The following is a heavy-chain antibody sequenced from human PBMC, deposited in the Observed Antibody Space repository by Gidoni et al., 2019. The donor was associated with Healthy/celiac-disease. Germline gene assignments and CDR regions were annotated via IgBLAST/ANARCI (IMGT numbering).Heavy chain of an antibody. V-gene: IGHV3-23*01. Sequence: EVQLLESGGGLVQPGGSLRLSCAASGFTFSSDAMSWVRQAPGKGLEWVSAISGSGGSTYYADSVKGRFTISRDTSKSTLSLQMNSLRVDDTAVYYCAKAHRADILTGFDYWGQGTLVTVSS. CDR2: ISGSGGST. D-gene: IGHD3-9*01. CDR1: GFTFSSDA. CDR3: AKAHRADILTGFDY. J-gene: IGHJ4*02.